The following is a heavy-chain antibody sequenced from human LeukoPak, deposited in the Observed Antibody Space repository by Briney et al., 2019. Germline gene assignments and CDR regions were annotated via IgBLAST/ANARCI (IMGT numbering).Heavy chain of an antibody. D-gene: IGHD6-13*01. V-gene: IGHV4-59*01. J-gene: IGHJ4*02. CDR1: GGSISSYY. Sequence: SETLSPTCTVSGGSISSYYWSCIRQPPGKGLEWIGHIYYSGSTNYNPSLKSRVIISVDTSKTQFSLKLSSVTAADTAVYYCARGFSSSWYVYWGQGTLVTVSS. CDR3: ARGFSSSWYVY. CDR2: IYYSGST.